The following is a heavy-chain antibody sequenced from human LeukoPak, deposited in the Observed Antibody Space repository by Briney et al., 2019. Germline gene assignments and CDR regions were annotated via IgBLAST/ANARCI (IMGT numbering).Heavy chain of an antibody. CDR1: GFTFSSYP. D-gene: IGHD5-18*01. V-gene: IGHV3-23*01. CDR3: AKGPGGYSYGYDY. J-gene: IGHJ4*02. CDR2: ISGSGGST. Sequence: VGSLRLSCAASGFTFSSYPMSWVRQAPGKGLEWVSAISGSGGSTYYADSVKGRFTISRDNSKNTLYLQMNSLRAEDTAVYYCAKGPGGYSYGYDYWGQGTLVTVSS.